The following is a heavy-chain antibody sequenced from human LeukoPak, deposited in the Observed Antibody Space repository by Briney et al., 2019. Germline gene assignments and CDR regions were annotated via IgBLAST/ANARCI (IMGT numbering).Heavy chain of an antibody. CDR2: SNPNSGGT. J-gene: IGHJ4*02. D-gene: IGHD5-12*01. V-gene: IGHV1-2*02. Sequence: ASVKVSCKASVYTFTGYYMHWVRQAPGQGLEWMGWSNPNSGGTNYAQKFQGRVTMTRDTSISTAYMELSRLRSDDTAVYYCARDLDRGDSGYVFDYWGQGTLVTVSS. CDR1: VYTFTGYY. CDR3: ARDLDRGDSGYVFDY.